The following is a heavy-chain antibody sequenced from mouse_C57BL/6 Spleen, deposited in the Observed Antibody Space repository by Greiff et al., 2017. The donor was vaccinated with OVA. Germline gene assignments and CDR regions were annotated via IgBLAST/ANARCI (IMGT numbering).Heavy chain of an antibody. CDR3: ARDRDTTVVAPFAY. J-gene: IGHJ3*01. V-gene: IGHV5-17*01. Sequence: EVKLVESGGGLVKPGGSLKLSCAASGFTFSDYGMHWVRQAPEKGLEWVAYISSGSSTIYYADTVKGRFTISRDNAKNTLFLQMTSLRSEDTAMYYCARDRDTTVVAPFAYWGQGTLVTVSA. CDR1: GFTFSDYG. D-gene: IGHD1-1*01. CDR2: ISSGSSTI.